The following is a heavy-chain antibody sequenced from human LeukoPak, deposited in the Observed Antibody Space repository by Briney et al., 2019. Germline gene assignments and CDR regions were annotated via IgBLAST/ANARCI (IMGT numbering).Heavy chain of an antibody. CDR3: ARDYVVVPTAPCGY. CDR2: IIPIFGTA. CDR1: GGTFSSYA. J-gene: IGHJ4*02. D-gene: IGHD2-2*01. Sequence: SVKVSCKASGGTFSSYAISWVRQAPGQGLEWMGGIIPIFGTANYAQKFQGRVTMTTDTSTSTAYMELRSLRSDDTAVYYCARDYVVVPTAPCGYWGQGTLVTVSS. V-gene: IGHV1-69*05.